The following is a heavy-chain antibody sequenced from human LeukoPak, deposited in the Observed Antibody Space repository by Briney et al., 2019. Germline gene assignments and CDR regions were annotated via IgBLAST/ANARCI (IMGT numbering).Heavy chain of an antibody. V-gene: IGHV3-23*01. D-gene: IGHD6-13*01. Sequence: GGSLRLSCAASGFTFSSYAMSWVRQAPGKGLEWVSAISGGGGSTYYADSVKGRFTISRDNSKNTLYLQMNSLRAEDTAVYYCAKDRAAAGTFDYWGQGTLVTVSS. CDR2: ISGGGGST. CDR3: AKDRAAAGTFDY. J-gene: IGHJ4*02. CDR1: GFTFSSYA.